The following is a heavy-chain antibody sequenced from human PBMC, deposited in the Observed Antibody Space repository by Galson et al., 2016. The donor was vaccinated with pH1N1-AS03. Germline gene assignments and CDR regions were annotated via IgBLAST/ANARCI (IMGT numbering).Heavy chain of an antibody. D-gene: IGHD3-10*01. CDR3: ARGGDHASY. V-gene: IGHV1-18*01. J-gene: IGHJ4*02. CDR2: ISLYTGKT. Sequence: SVKVSCKASGYIFNSYGIAWVRQAPGQGLEWMGWISLYTGKTNYAEKFQERVTMTRQISTTTAYLELRSLRSDDTAVYYCARGGDHASYWGQGTLVTVSS. CDR1: GYIFNSYG.